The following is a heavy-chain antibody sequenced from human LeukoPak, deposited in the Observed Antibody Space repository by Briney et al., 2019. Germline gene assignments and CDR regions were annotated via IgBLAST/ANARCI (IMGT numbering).Heavy chain of an antibody. Sequence: GGSLRLSCAASGFTFSSYAMHWVRQAPGKGLEWVAVISYDGSNKYYADSVKGRFTISRDNSKNTLYLQMNSLRAEDTAVYYCARDSLPTIFGVVIDDYWGQGTLVTVSS. CDR3: ARDSLPTIFGVVIDDY. D-gene: IGHD3-3*01. CDR2: ISYDGSNK. V-gene: IGHV3-30*04. J-gene: IGHJ4*02. CDR1: GFTFSSYA.